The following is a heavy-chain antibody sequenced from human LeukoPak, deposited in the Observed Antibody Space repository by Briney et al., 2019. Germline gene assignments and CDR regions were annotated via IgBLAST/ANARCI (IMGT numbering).Heavy chain of an antibody. CDR3: ARLVVRGVPSWFDP. Sequence: SETLSPTCAVYGGSFSGYYWSWIRQPPGKGLEWIGEINHSGSTNYNPSLKSRVTISVDTSKNQFSLKLSSVTAADTAVYYCARLVVRGVPSWFDPWGQGTLVTVSS. J-gene: IGHJ5*02. D-gene: IGHD3-10*01. V-gene: IGHV4-34*01. CDR1: GGSFSGYY. CDR2: INHSGST.